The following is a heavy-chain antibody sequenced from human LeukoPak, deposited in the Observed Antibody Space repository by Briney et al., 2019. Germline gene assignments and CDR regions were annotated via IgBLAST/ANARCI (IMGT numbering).Heavy chain of an antibody. D-gene: IGHD3-10*01. J-gene: IGHJ5*02. CDR3: AKGVHHDGSGSRHWLDP. Sequence: GGSLRLSCAGSDFNFSRYSLTWVRQTPGKGLEWVSSISASGGSTYYSDSVKGRFIISRENSEDKLYLQMNSLIVEDTALYYCAKGVHHDGSGSRHWLDPWGKAVLVTVSS. V-gene: IGHV3-23*01. CDR1: DFNFSRYS. CDR2: ISASGGST.